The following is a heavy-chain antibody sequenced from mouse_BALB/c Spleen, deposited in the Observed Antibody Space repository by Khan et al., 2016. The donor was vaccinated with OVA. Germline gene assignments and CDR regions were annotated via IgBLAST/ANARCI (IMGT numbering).Heavy chain of an antibody. D-gene: IGHD2-4*01. V-gene: IGHV3-2*02. CDR2: ISYSGNT. CDR1: GYSITSEFA. CDR3: ERKGYYDYDPFPY. Sequence: EVELVESGPGLVKPSQSLSLTCTVTGYSITSEFAWNWIRQFPGNKLEWMGYISYSGNTRYNPSLKSLISITRDTSRNQFFLQLNSVTTEDTATYYCERKGYYDYDPFPYWGQGTLVTVSA. J-gene: IGHJ3*01.